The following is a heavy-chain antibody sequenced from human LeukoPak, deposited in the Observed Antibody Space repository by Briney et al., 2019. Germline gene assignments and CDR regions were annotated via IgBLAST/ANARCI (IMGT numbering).Heavy chain of an antibody. CDR3: ASAEDSSSWPNDAFDI. Sequence: GASVKVSCKASGGTFSSYAISWVRQAPGQGLEWMGGIIPIFGTANYAQKFQGRVTITADESTSTAYMELSSLRSEDTAVYYCASAEDSSSWPNDAFDIWGQGTTVTVSS. D-gene: IGHD6-13*01. J-gene: IGHJ3*02. V-gene: IGHV1-69*13. CDR1: GGTFSSYA. CDR2: IIPIFGTA.